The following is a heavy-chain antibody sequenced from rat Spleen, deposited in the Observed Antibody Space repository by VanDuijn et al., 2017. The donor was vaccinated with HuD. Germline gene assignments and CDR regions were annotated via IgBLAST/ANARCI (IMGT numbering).Heavy chain of an antibody. V-gene: IGHV2-13*01. Sequence: QVQLKESGPGLVQPSQTLSLTCTVSGFSLSSYGVIWVRQPPGKGLEWMAVIWSNGGTDYNSAIKSRLSISRDTSKSQVFLKMNSLQTDDTAMYFCASQYYYDGYYRDYWGQGVMVTVSS. CDR2: IWSNGGT. CDR1: GFSLSSYG. D-gene: IGHD1-12*03. CDR3: ASQYYYDGYYRDY. J-gene: IGHJ2*01.